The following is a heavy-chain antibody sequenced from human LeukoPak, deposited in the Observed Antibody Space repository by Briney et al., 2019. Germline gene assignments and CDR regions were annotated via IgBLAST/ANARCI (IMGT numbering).Heavy chain of an antibody. V-gene: IGHV3-23*01. Sequence: PGGSLRLSCAASGFTFSSHAMSWVRQAPGKGLEWVSSISISGGSTYYADSVKGRFTISRDNSKNTLYLQMNSLRAEDTAVYFCARRPPDYFYCSCYFFFYFWGQGTLVTVSS. CDR2: ISISGGST. D-gene: IGHD3-22*01. CDR3: ARRPPDYFYCSCYFFFYF. CDR1: GFTFSSHA. J-gene: IGHJ4*02.